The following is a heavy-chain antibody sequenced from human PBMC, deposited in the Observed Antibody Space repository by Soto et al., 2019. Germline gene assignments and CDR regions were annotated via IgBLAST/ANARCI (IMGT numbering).Heavy chain of an antibody. CDR2: ISYSGST. CDR3: ARGYADSPGTFAY. CDR1: GGSVSSGSFY. J-gene: IGHJ4*02. V-gene: IGHV4-31*03. Sequence: QVQLQESGPGLVKPSQTLSLTCTVSGGSVSSGSFYWNWIRQHPGKGLEWIGYISYSGSTYYNSSLKSRITLPKDTSKNQFSLTLRSVPAADTAVYYCARGYADSPGTFAYWGQGTLVTVSS. D-gene: IGHD4-17*01.